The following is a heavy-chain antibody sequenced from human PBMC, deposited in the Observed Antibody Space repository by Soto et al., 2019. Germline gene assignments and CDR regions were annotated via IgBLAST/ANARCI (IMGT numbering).Heavy chain of an antibody. V-gene: IGHV3-23*01. CDR2: IIQDGTT. J-gene: IGHJ4*02. CDR1: GFTFTTYS. Sequence: EVQLLESGGDLVQPGGSLRLSCAASGFTFTTYSMVWVCQAPGRGPEWVSGIIQDGTTYYADSVKGRFTISRDNSWNTVYLQMANLRGEDTALYYCAKDLRPDGVWDFDSWGQGTLVTVSS. D-gene: IGHD4-17*01. CDR3: AKDLRPDGVWDFDS.